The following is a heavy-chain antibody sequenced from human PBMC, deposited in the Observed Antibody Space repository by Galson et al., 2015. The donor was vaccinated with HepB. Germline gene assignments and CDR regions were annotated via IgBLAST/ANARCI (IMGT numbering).Heavy chain of an antibody. D-gene: IGHD3-10*01. J-gene: IGHJ4*02. CDR2: ILYDGSQK. V-gene: IGHV3-30*18. CDR3: AKIMRRGPLVRGIIPDF. CDR1: GFSFRSYG. Sequence: SLRLSCAASGFSFRSYGMHWVRQAPGKGLEWVALILYDGSQKYYGDSVKGRFTISRDDSKNTLHLQMNSLRTEDTAVYFCAKIMRRGPLVRGIIPDFWGRGTLVTVSS.